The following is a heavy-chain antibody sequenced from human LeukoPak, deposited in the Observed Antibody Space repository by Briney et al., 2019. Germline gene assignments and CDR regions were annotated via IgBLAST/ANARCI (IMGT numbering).Heavy chain of an antibody. CDR2: INHSGST. CDR3: ARRKGSRYSSGWSDY. V-gene: IGHV4-34*01. CDR1: VGFYSRYY. J-gene: IGHJ4*02. Sequence: SWTVSLTFAVCVGFYSRYYWSGMRQPGARGVEGMGEINHSGSTNYNPSLESRVTISVDTSKNQSSLKLSSVTAADTAVYYCARRKGSRYSSGWSDYWGQGTLVTVSS. D-gene: IGHD6-19*01.